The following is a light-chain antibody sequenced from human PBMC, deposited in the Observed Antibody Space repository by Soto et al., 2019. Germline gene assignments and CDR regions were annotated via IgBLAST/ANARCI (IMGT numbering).Light chain of an antibody. Sequence: EIVLTQSPGTLSLSPGERATLSCRASQSVSSNYLAWYQQKPGQAPRLLIYGASSRATGIPDRFSGSGSGTDFTLTIRRLEPEDFAAYYCQQYGSSYPWTFGQGTKVEIK. V-gene: IGKV3-20*01. CDR1: QSVSSNY. CDR2: GAS. CDR3: QQYGSSYPWT. J-gene: IGKJ1*01.